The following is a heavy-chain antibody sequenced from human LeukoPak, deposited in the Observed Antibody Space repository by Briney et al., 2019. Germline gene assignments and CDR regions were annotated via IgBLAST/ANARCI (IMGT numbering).Heavy chain of an antibody. V-gene: IGHV1-46*01. CDR1: GYTFTSYY. CDR2: INPSGGST. D-gene: IGHD3-3*01. J-gene: IGHJ5*02. CDR3: ARGPDFWSGYKANWFDP. Sequence: ASVTVSCKASGYTFTSYYMHWVRQAPGQGLEWMGIINPSGGSTSYAQTFQGRVTMTRDISTSTVYMELSSLRSEDTAVYHCARGPDFWSGYKANWFDPWGQGTLVTVSS.